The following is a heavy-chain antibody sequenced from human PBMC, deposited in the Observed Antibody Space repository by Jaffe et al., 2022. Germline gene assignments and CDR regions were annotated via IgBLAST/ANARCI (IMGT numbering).Heavy chain of an antibody. J-gene: IGHJ4*02. D-gene: IGHD3-22*01. CDR1: GYSISSGYY. CDR3: ARSYYYDSSGLLGPFDY. Sequence: QVQLQESGPGLVKPSETLSLTCAVSGYSISSGYYWGWIRQPPGKGLEWIGSIYHSGSTYYNPSLKSRVTISVDTSKNQFSLKLSSVTAADTAVYYCARSYYYDSSGLLGPFDYWGQGTLVTVSS. CDR2: IYHSGST. V-gene: IGHV4-38-2*01.